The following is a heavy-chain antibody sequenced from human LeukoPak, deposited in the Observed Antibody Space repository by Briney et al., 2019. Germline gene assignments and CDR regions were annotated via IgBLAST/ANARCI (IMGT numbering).Heavy chain of an antibody. CDR2: IKQDGSDR. Sequence: GGSLRLSCAASGFTFRNYWMSWVRQAPGTGLEWVANIKQDGSDRNYVTSVRGRFTISRDNAESSLYLQMNSLRVEDTAVYYRAPRPPLRFLEPINLSWGQGTLVTVSS. J-gene: IGHJ5*02. CDR1: GFTFRNYW. D-gene: IGHD3-3*01. CDR3: APRPPLRFLEPINLS. V-gene: IGHV3-7*03.